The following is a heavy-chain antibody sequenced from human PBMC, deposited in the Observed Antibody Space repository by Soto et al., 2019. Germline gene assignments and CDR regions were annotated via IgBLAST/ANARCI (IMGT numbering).Heavy chain of an antibody. Sequence: EVQLLESGGGLVQPGGSLRLSCVASGFTFSNYAMSWVRQAPGKGLEWVSAISGSGGSTYYADSVKGRFTISRDNSKNTLDLQMNSLRAEDTAVYYCATQTVTTSPRAYYFDYWGQGTLVTVSS. CDR3: ATQTVTTSPRAYYFDY. D-gene: IGHD4-17*01. CDR1: GFTFSNYA. V-gene: IGHV3-23*01. J-gene: IGHJ4*02. CDR2: ISGSGGST.